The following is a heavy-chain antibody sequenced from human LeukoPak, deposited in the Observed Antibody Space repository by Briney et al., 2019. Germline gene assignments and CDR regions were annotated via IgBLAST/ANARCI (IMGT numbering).Heavy chain of an antibody. CDR1: GFTFSIYG. V-gene: IGHV3-30*02. D-gene: IGHD3-10*01. Sequence: GGSLRLSCAASGFTFSIYGMHWVRQAPGKGLEWVAFIRFDGSNKYYADSVKGRSAISRDNSRDTLFLQMNSLRPEDTAVYYCANGFGEFNYYYYMDLWGKGTTVTVSS. CDR3: ANGFGEFNYYYYMDL. CDR2: IRFDGSNK. J-gene: IGHJ6*03.